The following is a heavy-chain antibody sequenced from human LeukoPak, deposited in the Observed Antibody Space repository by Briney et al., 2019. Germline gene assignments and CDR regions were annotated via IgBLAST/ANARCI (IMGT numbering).Heavy chain of an antibody. CDR1: GGSISGYY. D-gene: IGHD4-23*01. J-gene: IGHJ2*01. CDR3: VRLSVVSPHRYFDL. V-gene: IGHV4-59*08. Sequence: PSETLSLTCTVSGGSISGYYWSWIRQPLGKGLEWIAYIYYTGNTNYNPSLKSRVTISLDTPKNQFSLKLTSVTAADTAVYYCVRLSVVSPHRYFDLWGRGTLVTVSS. CDR2: IYYTGNT.